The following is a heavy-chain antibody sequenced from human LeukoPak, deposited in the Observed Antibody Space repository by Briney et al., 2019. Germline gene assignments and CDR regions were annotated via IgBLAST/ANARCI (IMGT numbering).Heavy chain of an antibody. CDR3: ARHKSSGSYPLDY. CDR1: GGSIRSYF. D-gene: IGHD3-22*01. CDR2: IYFSGST. Sequence: MSSETLSLTCTVSGGSIRSYFWSWIRQPPGKGLEWIGHIYFSGSTNYNPSLKSRVTISVDTSKNQFSLTLSSVTAADTAVYYCARHKSSGSYPLDYWGQGILVTVSS. J-gene: IGHJ4*02. V-gene: IGHV4-59*08.